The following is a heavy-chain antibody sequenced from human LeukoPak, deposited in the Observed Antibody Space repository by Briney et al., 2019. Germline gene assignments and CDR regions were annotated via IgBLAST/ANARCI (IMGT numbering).Heavy chain of an antibody. CDR2: MSPSGDT. CDR1: GHSIGSAYY. CDR3: AREATLSSSWYGAFDI. D-gene: IGHD6-13*01. J-gene: IGHJ3*02. Sequence: SETLSLTCAVSGHSIGSAYYWGWIRQPPGKGLEWIGSMSPSGDTYHNPSLKSRVTMSIDTSKNQFSLKLSSVTAADTAVYYCAREATLSSSWYGAFDIWGQGTMVTVSS. V-gene: IGHV4-38-2*02.